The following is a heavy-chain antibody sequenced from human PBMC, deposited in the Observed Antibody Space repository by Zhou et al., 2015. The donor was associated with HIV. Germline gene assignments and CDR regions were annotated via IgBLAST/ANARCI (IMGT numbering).Heavy chain of an antibody. CDR1: GGTFNKHG. D-gene: IGHD6-13*01. J-gene: IGHJ6*02. CDR2: IIPIFGTA. V-gene: IGHV1-69*06. Sequence: QLVQSGAEVKKPGSSVKVSCRASGGTFNKHGFSWVRQAPGQGLEWMGGIIPIFGTANYAQKFQGRVTITADKSTSTAYMELSSLRSEDTAVYYCARDGGQQYGMDVWGQGTTVTVSS. CDR3: ARDGGQQYGMDV.